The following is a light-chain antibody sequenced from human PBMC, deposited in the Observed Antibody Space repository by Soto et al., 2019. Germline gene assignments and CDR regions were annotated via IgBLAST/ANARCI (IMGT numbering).Light chain of an antibody. Sequence: EIVLTQSPASLSLSPGERATLSCRASQSVDSYLVWYQQKPGQAPRLLIFGASNRATGIPARFSGSGSGTDFTLTITRLEPEDFAVYYCQQYGSSRTFGQGTKVDIK. CDR2: GAS. J-gene: IGKJ1*01. CDR3: QQYGSSRT. V-gene: IGKV3-20*01. CDR1: QSVDSY.